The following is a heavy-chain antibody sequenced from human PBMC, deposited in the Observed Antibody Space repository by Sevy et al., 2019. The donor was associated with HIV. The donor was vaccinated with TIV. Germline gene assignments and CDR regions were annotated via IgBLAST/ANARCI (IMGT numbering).Heavy chain of an antibody. CDR1: GFTFRSYP. CDR3: AKEESSGFY. D-gene: IGHD3-22*01. Sequence: GESLKISCAASGFTFRSYPMSWVRQAPGKGLEWVSAISGSGGSTYYADSVRGRFTISRDNFKNTMDLQMNSLRADDTAIYYCAKEESSGFYWGQGTLVTVSS. V-gene: IGHV3-23*01. CDR2: ISGSGGST. J-gene: IGHJ4*02.